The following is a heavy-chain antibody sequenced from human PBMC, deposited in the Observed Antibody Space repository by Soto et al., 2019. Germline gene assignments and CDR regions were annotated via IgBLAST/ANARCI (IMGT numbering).Heavy chain of an antibody. D-gene: IGHD3-22*01. J-gene: IGHJ4*02. CDR1: GGSFSGYY. CDR3: AREAYYYDSSGYFSKYFDS. Sequence: SETLSLTCAVYGGSFSGYYWSWIRQHPGKGLEWIGYIYYTGSAYYNPSLKSRLTISVDTSTNQFSLKLSSVTAEDTAVYYCAREAYYYDSSGYFSKYFDSWGQGTLVTVSS. V-gene: IGHV4-31*11. CDR2: IYYTGSA.